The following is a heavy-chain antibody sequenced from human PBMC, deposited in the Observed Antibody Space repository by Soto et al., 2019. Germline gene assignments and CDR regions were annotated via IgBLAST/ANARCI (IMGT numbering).Heavy chain of an antibody. J-gene: IGHJ4*02. D-gene: IGHD6-13*01. CDR1: GFTFSSYA. Sequence: EVQLLESGGGLVQPGGSLRLSCAASGFTFSSYAMRWVRQAPGKGLEWVSAVSGSGGSTYYADSVKGRFTISRDNSKNPLSLQMSSLRAEDPAVYYCARRGPGTYFDYWGQGTLVTVSS. V-gene: IGHV3-23*01. CDR3: ARRGPGTYFDY. CDR2: VSGSGGST.